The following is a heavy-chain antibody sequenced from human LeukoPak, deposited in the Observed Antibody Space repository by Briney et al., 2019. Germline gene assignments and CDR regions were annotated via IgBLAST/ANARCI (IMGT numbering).Heavy chain of an antibody. V-gene: IGHV3-23*01. CDR1: GFTFSSYA. J-gene: IGHJ3*02. CDR2: ISGSGGNT. Sequence: GGSLRLSCAASGFTFSSYAMSWVRQAPGKGLEWVSSISGSGGNTYYADSVKGRFTISRDNSKNTLYLQMNSLRAEDTAVYYCAKDPQRYYDSSGYSIWGQGTMVTVSS. CDR3: AKDPQRYYDSSGYSI. D-gene: IGHD3-22*01.